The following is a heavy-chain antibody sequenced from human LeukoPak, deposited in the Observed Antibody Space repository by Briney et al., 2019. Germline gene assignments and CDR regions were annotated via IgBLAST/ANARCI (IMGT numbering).Heavy chain of an antibody. CDR1: GYTFTGYY. Sequence: ASVKVSYKASGYTFTGYYMHWVRQAPGQGLEWMGWINPNSGGTNYAQKFQGRGTMTRDTSISTAYMELSRLRSDDTAVYYCARGRGYYYYYGMDVWGQGTTVTVSS. J-gene: IGHJ6*02. CDR3: ARGRGYYYYYGMDV. V-gene: IGHV1-2*02. CDR2: INPNSGGT. D-gene: IGHD3-10*01.